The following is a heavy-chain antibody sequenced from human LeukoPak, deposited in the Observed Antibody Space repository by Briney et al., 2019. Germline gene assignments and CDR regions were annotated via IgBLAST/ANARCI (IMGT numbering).Heavy chain of an antibody. CDR3: VKVKCELLLAWSPFFDY. Sequence: GGSLRLSCAASGFTFISYAMSWVRQAPGKGVEWVSAISGSGGSTYYADSVKGRFTISRDNSKNTLYLQMTSLRAEDTPVYYCVKVKCELLLAWSPFFDYWGQGTLVTVSS. CDR1: GFTFISYA. J-gene: IGHJ4*02. V-gene: IGHV3-23*01. CDR2: ISGSGGST. D-gene: IGHD1-26*01.